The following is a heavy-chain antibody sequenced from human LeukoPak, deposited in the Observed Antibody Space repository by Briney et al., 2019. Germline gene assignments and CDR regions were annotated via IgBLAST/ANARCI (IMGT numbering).Heavy chain of an antibody. Sequence: VASVKVSCKASGYTFTTNAMNWVRQAPGQGLEWMGWINTNTGNPTYAQGFTGRFVFSLDTSVSTAYLQISSLKAEDTAVYYCARGPRYYGSGTYYFDYWGQGTLVTVSS. CDR1: GYTFTTNA. CDR3: ARGPRYYGSGTYYFDY. CDR2: INTNTGNP. D-gene: IGHD3-10*01. V-gene: IGHV7-4-1*02. J-gene: IGHJ4*02.